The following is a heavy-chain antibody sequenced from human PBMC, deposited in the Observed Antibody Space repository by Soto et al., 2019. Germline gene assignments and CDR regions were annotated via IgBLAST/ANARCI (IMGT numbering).Heavy chain of an antibody. CDR2: IIPIFGTA. CDR3: ARPLNDFWSGYYDY. V-gene: IGHV1-69*13. J-gene: IGHJ4*02. D-gene: IGHD3-3*01. Sequence: ASVKVSCKASGGTFSSYAITWVRQAPGQGLEWMGGIIPIFGTANYAQKFQGRVTITADESTSTAYMELSSLRSEDTAVYYCARPLNDFWSGYYDYWGQGTLVTVSS. CDR1: GGTFSSYA.